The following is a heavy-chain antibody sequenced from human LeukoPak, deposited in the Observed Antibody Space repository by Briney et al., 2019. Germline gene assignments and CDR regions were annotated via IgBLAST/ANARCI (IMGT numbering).Heavy chain of an antibody. Sequence: SETLSLTCTVSGGSISSYYWRWIRQPPGKGLEWIGYIYYSGSTNYNPSLKSRVTISVGTSKNQFSLKLSSVTAADTAVYYCARIRRYCSGGSCFDAFDLWGQGTMVTVSS. J-gene: IGHJ3*01. V-gene: IGHV4-59*01. CDR2: IYYSGST. D-gene: IGHD2-15*01. CDR3: ARIRRYCSGGSCFDAFDL. CDR1: GGSISSYY.